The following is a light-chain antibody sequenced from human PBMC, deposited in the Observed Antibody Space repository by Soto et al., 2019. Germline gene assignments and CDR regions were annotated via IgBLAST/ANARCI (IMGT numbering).Light chain of an antibody. Sequence: EIVMTQSPATLSVSRGERATLSCRASQSVSGNLAWYQQKPGQAPRLLIYGASTRATGIPARFSGSGSGTEFTLTISSLQSEDFAVYYCQQYNNWPPFTFGPGTKVDIK. CDR3: QQYNNWPPFT. J-gene: IGKJ3*01. CDR2: GAS. V-gene: IGKV3-15*01. CDR1: QSVSGN.